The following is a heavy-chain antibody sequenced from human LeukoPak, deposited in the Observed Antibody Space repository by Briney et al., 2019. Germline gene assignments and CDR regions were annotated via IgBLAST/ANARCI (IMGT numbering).Heavy chain of an antibody. CDR3: ASRVLRYFDWLFDP. Sequence: KPSETLSLTCAVYSGSFSGYYWSWIRQPPGKGLEWIGEINHSGSTNYNPSLKSRVTISVDTSKNQFSLKLSSVTAADTAVYYCASRVLRYFDWLFDPWGQGTLVTVSS. J-gene: IGHJ5*02. CDR1: SGSFSGYY. D-gene: IGHD3-9*01. CDR2: INHSGST. V-gene: IGHV4-34*01.